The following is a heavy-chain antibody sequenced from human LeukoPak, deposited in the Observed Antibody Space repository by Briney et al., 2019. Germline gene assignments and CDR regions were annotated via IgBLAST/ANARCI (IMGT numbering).Heavy chain of an antibody. Sequence: GGCLRLSRAASGFTFDDYAMHSVPHAPGRGLEWVSLISGDVGSTYYANSAKGRFTISRDNSKNYLYLQMNSLRTEDTALYYCGLQEFGVVTPFDYWGQGTLVTVSS. CDR2: ISGDVGST. V-gene: IGHV3-43*02. D-gene: IGHD3-3*01. CDR1: GFTFDDYA. CDR3: GLQEFGVVTPFDY. J-gene: IGHJ4*02.